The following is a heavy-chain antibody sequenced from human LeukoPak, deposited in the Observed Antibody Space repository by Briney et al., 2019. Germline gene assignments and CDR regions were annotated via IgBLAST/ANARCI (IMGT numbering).Heavy chain of an antibody. D-gene: IGHD6-19*01. CDR3: ARGKGRIAVAAYYFDY. V-gene: IGHV4-4*02. CDR2: INHSGST. J-gene: IGHJ4*02. CDR1: GGSISSGIW. Sequence: PSETLSLTCAVSGGSISSGIWWSWVRQPPGKGLEWIGEINHSGSTNYNPSLKSRVTISVDTSKNQFSLKLSSVTAADTAVYYCARGKGRIAVAAYYFDYWGQGTLVTVSS.